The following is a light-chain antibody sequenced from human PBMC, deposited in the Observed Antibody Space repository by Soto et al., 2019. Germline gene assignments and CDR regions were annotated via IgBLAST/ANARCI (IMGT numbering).Light chain of an antibody. Sequence: EIVLTQSPGTQSLSPGEKATLSCRASQSVDSSYWAWYQQRPGQAPSLLPYTTSRRATGIPDRFSGRVSGTDFSLTISRLEPEDFAVYYCHQDGTPQWTFCQGTKLEI. CDR3: HQDGTPQWT. V-gene: IGKV3-20*01. J-gene: IGKJ2*02. CDR1: QSVDSSY. CDR2: TTS.